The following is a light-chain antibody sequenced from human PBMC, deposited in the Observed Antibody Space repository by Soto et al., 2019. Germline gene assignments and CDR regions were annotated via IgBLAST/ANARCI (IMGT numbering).Light chain of an antibody. CDR3: QQYNDWPPWT. CDR1: QSVNSN. J-gene: IGKJ1*01. CDR2: GAS. V-gene: IGKV3-15*01. Sequence: TLSVSPGERATLSCRASQSVNSNLAWYQQKPGQAPRLLIYGASTRATGIPARFSGSGSGTEFILTISSLQSEDFAVYYCQQYNDWPPWTFGQGTKVEIK.